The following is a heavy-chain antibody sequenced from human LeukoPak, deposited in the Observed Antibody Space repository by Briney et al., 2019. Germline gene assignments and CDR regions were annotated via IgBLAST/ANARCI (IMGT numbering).Heavy chain of an antibody. V-gene: IGHV1-18*01. CDR2: ISAYNGNT. CDR3: ARAYYYDNSGYIDWFDP. J-gene: IGHJ5*02. CDR1: GYTFTSYG. D-gene: IGHD3-22*01. Sequence: ASVKVSCKASGYTFTSYGISWVRQAPGQGLEWMGWISAYNGNTNYAQKLQGRVTMTTDTSTSTAYMELRSLRSDDTAVYYCARAYYYDNSGYIDWFDPWGQGTLVTVSS.